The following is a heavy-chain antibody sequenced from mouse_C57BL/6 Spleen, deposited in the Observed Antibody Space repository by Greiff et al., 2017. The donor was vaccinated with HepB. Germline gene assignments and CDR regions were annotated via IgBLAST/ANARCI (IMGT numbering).Heavy chain of an antibody. CDR1: GFTFSDFY. CDR3: ARDGDFDV. Sequence: EVNVVDSGGGLVQSGRSLRLSCATSGFTFSDFYMEWVRQAPGKGLEWIAASRNKANDYTTEYSASVKGRFIVSRDTSQSILYLQMNALRAEDSAIYYCARDGDFDVWGTGTTVTVSS. CDR2: SRNKANDYTT. J-gene: IGHJ1*03. V-gene: IGHV7-1*01.